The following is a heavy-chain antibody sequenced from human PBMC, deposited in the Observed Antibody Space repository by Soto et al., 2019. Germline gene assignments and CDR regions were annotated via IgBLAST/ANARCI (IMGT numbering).Heavy chain of an antibody. Sequence: EVQLVESGGGLVKPGGSLRLSCVGPGFIFSSYYMNWVRQAPGKGLEWVAYISGGSAYIYYADSVKGRFTISRDNAKNSLYLEMNSLRVEDTAVYYCVSVLRLVGRYGMDVWGQGTTVTVSS. CDR2: ISGGSAYI. CDR3: VSVLRLVGRYGMDV. D-gene: IGHD6-25*01. CDR1: GFIFSSYY. J-gene: IGHJ6*02. V-gene: IGHV3-21*02.